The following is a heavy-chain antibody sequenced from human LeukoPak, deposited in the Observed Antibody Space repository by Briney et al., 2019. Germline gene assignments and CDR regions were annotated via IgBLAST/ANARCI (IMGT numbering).Heavy chain of an antibody. CDR3: ARAYQLPTNAFDV. CDR1: GFTFASYA. CDR2: INTNGGST. V-gene: IGHV3-64*01. J-gene: IGHJ3*01. D-gene: IGHD2-2*01. Sequence: GGSLRLSCAASGFTFASYAMHWVRQAPGKGLEYVSAINTNGGSTYYANSVKGRFTISRDNSKNTLYLQMGSLRAEDMAVYYCARAYQLPTNAFDVWGQGTMVTVSS.